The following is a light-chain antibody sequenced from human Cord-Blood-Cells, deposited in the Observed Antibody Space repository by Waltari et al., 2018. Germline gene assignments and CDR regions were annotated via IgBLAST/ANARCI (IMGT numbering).Light chain of an antibody. V-gene: IGKV3-20*01. CDR3: QQYGSSPYR. J-gene: IGKJ2*03. CDR1: QRVSTSY. Sequence: IVLTQSPGTLSLYPRARATLSCRARQRVSTSYVSLYQQKPGHAPRLLISGASNRATGTPDRVSGSESGTDFTHTISRLEPEDFAVYCCQQYGSSPYRFGHGTKLEIK. CDR2: GAS.